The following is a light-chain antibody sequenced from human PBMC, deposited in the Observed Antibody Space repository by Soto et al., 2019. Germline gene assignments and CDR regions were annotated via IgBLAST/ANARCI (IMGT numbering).Light chain of an antibody. CDR2: DVS. CDR1: SSDVGGYNY. CDR3: CSYAGTYSWV. V-gene: IGLV2-11*01. J-gene: IGLJ3*02. Sequence: QSALTQPRSVSGSPGQSVTISCTGTSSDVGGYNYVSWYQHHPGKAPKLIIYDVSARPSGVPDRFSGSKSGNTASLTISGLQSDDEADYSCCSYAGTYSWVFGGGTKLTV.